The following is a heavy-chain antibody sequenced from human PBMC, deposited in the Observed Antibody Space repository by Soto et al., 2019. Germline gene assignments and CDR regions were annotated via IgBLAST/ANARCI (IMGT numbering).Heavy chain of an antibody. V-gene: IGHV4-59*01. Sequence: PSETLSLTCTNSGGSISVYYWSWIRQSPRQGLEWIGYVYDNGRPYYSPSLKSRVIISADTSKNQISLKLTSATAADTAVYYCARGVGSSPPQYWGRGAPVTVSS. J-gene: IGHJ4*02. CDR2: VYDNGRP. CDR1: GGSISVYY. CDR3: ARGVGSSPPQY. D-gene: IGHD1-26*01.